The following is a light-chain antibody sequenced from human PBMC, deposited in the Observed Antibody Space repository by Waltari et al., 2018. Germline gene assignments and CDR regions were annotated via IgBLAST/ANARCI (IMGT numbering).Light chain of an antibody. J-gene: IGLJ2*01. CDR1: PLPKKY. CDR3: STTDSTGKT. V-gene: IGLV3-10*01. Sequence: SFALTQPPSVSVSPGQPARITCFGAPLPKKYASWYQQKSGQAPVLVIYEDKKRPSGIPERISASSSGTTATLTISGAQVDDEGDYYCSTTDSTGKTFGGGTKLTVL. CDR2: EDK.